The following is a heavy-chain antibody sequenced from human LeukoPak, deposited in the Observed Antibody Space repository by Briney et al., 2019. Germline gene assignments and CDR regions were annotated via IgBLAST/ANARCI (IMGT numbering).Heavy chain of an antibody. Sequence: SVKVSCKASGGTFSSYAISWVRQAPGQGLEWMGGIIPIFGTANYAQKFQGRVTITADESTCTAYMELSSLRSEDTAVYYCARDKGPMVRNSYGMDVWGQGTTVTVSS. D-gene: IGHD3-10*01. CDR1: GGTFSSYA. V-gene: IGHV1-69*01. CDR2: IIPIFGTA. CDR3: ARDKGPMVRNSYGMDV. J-gene: IGHJ6*02.